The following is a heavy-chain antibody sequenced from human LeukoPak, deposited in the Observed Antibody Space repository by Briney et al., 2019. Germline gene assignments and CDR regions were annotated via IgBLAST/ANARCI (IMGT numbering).Heavy chain of an antibody. CDR3: AKDRLKDGYNGD. CDR2: ISGSGGNT. J-gene: IGHJ4*02. Sequence: GGSLRLSCAASGFTFSSYVMSWVRQAPGKGLEWVSKISGSGGNTYYADSVKGRFTISRDNSKNTLYLQMNSLRAEDTAIYYCAKDRLKDGYNGDWGQGTLVTVSS. CDR1: GFTFSSYV. V-gene: IGHV3-23*01. D-gene: IGHD5-24*01.